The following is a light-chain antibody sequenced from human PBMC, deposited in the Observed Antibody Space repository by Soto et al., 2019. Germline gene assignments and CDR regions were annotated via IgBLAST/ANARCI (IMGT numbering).Light chain of an antibody. Sequence: QSVLTQPRSVSGSPGQSVTISSTGTSSDVGGYNYVSWYQQHPGKAPKLMIYDVSNRPSGVPDRFSGSKSGNTASLTISGLQAEDEADFYCCSYAGSYTWVFGGGTKLTVL. CDR2: DVS. CDR3: CSYAGSYTWV. CDR1: SSDVGGYNY. J-gene: IGLJ3*02. V-gene: IGLV2-11*01.